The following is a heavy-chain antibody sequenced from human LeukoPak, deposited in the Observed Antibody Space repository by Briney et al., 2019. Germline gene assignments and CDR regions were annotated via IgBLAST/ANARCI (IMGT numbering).Heavy chain of an antibody. CDR2: FYTSGTT. CDR1: GGSISSYS. D-gene: IGHD4-23*01. J-gene: IGHJ2*01. CDR3: ARTVVTLDWYFDL. V-gene: IGHV4-4*07. Sequence: PSETLSLTCSVSGGSISSYSWNWIRQPAGKGLEWIGRFYTSGTTNYNHSLKSRLTISIDTSKNQLPLKMRFVPAADTAVYYCARTVVTLDWYFDLWGRGTLVSVSS.